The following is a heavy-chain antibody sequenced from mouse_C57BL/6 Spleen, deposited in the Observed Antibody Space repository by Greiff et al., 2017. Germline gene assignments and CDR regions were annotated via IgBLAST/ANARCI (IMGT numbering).Heavy chain of an antibody. CDR3: ARGLWAYYFDY. CDR1: GYTFTSYW. Sequence: QVQLQQPGAELVMPGASVKLSCKASGYTFTSYWMHWVKQRPGQGLEWIGEIDPSDSYTNYNKKFKGKSTLTVDKSSSTAYMQLSSLTSVDSAVYYYARGLWAYYFDYGGQGTTLTVAS. J-gene: IGHJ2*01. V-gene: IGHV1-69*01. CDR2: IDPSDSYT.